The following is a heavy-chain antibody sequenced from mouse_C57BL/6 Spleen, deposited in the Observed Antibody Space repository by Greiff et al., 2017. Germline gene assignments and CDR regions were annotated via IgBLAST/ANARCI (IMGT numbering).Heavy chain of an antibody. D-gene: IGHD1-2*01. CDR2: IHTNSGST. V-gene: IGHV1-64*01. Sequence: QVQLQQSGAELVKPGASVKLSCKASGYTFTSYWMHWVKQRPGQGLEWIGMIHTNSGSTNYNEKFKSKAKLTVDKSSSTAYMQLSSLTSEDSAVYYCAREPITTASMDYWGQGTSVTVSS. CDR1: GYTFTSYW. CDR3: AREPITTASMDY. J-gene: IGHJ4*01.